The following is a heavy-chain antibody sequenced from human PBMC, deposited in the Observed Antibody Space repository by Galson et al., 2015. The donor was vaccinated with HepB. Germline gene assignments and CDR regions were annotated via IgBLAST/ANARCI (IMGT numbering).Heavy chain of an antibody. V-gene: IGHV3-23*01. CDR1: GFTFSSYA. Sequence: SLRLSCAASGFTFSSYAMSWVRQAPGKGLEWVSAISGSGGSTYYADSVKGRFTISRDNSKNTLYLQMNSLRAEDTAVYYCAKVLQDLILTGYLALYYGMDVWGQGTTVTVSS. J-gene: IGHJ6*02. CDR3: AKVLQDLILTGYLALYYGMDV. CDR2: ISGSGGST. D-gene: IGHD3-9*01.